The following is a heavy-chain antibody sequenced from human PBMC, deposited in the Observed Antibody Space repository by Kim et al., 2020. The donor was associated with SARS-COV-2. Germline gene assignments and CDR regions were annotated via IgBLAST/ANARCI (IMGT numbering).Heavy chain of an antibody. CDR1: GFTFSSYG. J-gene: IGHJ6*02. D-gene: IGHD1-1*01. CDR2: ISYDGSNN. CDR3: AKSPTLYNWNESGMDV. V-gene: IGHV3-30*18. Sequence: GGSLRLSCAASGFTFSSYGMHWVRQAPGKGLEWVAVISYDGSNNYYADSVKGRFTISRDNSKNTLYLQMNSRRAEDTAVYYCAKSPTLYNWNESGMDVWGQGTTVTVSS.